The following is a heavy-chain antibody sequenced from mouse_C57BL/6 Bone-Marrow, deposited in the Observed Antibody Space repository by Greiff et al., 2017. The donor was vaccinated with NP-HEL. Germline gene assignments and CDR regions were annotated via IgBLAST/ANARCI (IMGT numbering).Heavy chain of an antibody. V-gene: IGHV7-3*01. CDR3: ARSGGNYFDY. J-gene: IGHJ2*01. CDR1: GFTFTDYY. CDR2: IRNKANGYTT. Sequence: VQLKESGGGLVQPGGSLSLSCAASGFTFTDYYMSWVRQPPGKALEWLGFIRNKANGYTTEYSASVKGRFTISRDNSQSIRYLQMNALRAEDSATYYCARSGGNYFDYWGQGTTLTVSS.